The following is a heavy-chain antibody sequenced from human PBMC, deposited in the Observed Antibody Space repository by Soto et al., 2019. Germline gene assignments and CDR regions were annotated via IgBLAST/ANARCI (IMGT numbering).Heavy chain of an antibody. J-gene: IGHJ5*02. CDR1: GGSITRGGYY. V-gene: IGHV4-31*03. CDR3: ARDPAP. Sequence: QVQLQESGPGLVKPSETLSLTCTVSGGSITRGGYYWSWIRQHPGKGLEWIGYIYNSGTTYYNPSLKTRVTLSVNTYKNQFSLKLTSVTAADTAVYYCARDPAPWGQGTLVTVSS. CDR2: IYNSGTT.